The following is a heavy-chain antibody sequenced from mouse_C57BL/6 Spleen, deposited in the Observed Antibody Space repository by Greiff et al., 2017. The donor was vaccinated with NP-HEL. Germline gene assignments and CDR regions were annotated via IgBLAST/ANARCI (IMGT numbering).Heavy chain of an antibody. D-gene: IGHD2-1*01. V-gene: IGHV1-76*01. Sequence: QVQLQQSGAELVRPGASVKLSCKASGYTFTDYYINWVKQRPGQGLEWIARIYPGSGNTYYNEKFKGKATLTAEKSSSTAYMQLSSLTSEDSAVYFCERWDDGNSFAYWGQGTLVTVSA. CDR1: GYTFTDYY. CDR2: IYPGSGNT. CDR3: ERWDDGNSFAY. J-gene: IGHJ3*01.